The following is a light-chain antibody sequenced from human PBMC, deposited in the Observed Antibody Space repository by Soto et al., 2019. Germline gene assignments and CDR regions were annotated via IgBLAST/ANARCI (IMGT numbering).Light chain of an antibody. J-gene: IGKJ1*01. CDR2: GAS. Sequence: DIQMTQSPSTLSASVGDRVTFTCRASQSVSIWLAWYQQKPGKAPKLLISGASILESGVPSRFSGSGSGTEFTLTISSLQPDDFATYYCQQYKNYLTFGQGTKVDIK. CDR3: QQYKNYLT. V-gene: IGKV1-5*01. CDR1: QSVSIW.